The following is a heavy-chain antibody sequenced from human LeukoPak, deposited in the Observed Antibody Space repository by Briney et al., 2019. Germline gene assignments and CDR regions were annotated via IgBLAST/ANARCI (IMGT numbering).Heavy chain of an antibody. CDR1: GFIFSNYW. V-gene: IGHV3-7*01. CDR3: ARFNSRGWDIDS. J-gene: IGHJ4*02. CDR2: INGDGSSK. D-gene: IGHD6-19*01. Sequence: GGSLRLSCAASGFIFSNYWGTWVRQAPGKGLEWVATINGDGSSKYYVDSVRGRFSISRDNANDSVYLQMSSLRGEDTAVYYCARFNSRGWDIDSWGQGTLVTVSS.